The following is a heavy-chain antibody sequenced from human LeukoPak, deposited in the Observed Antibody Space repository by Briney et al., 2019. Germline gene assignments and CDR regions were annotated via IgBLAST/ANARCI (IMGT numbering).Heavy chain of an antibody. CDR1: GGSISSGGYS. J-gene: IGHJ6*03. CDR3: ARVFDSGSQAYFYYMDV. Sequence: SETLSLTCAISGGSISSGGYSWSWIRQPPGKGLESIGYIYYSGSTYYNPSLKSRVTISVDTSKNQFSLKVSSVTAADTAVYYCARVFDSGSQAYFYYMDVWGKGTTVTISS. D-gene: IGHD3-10*01. CDR2: IYYSGST. V-gene: IGHV4-30-4*07.